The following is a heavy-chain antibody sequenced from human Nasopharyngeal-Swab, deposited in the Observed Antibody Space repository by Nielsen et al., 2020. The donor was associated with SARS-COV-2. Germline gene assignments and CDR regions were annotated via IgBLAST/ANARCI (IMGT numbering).Heavy chain of an antibody. CDR2: ISSSGSTI. D-gene: IGHD6-19*01. Sequence: GESLKIYCAASGFTFSYYYMSWIRQAPGKGLEWVSYISSSGSTIYYADSVKGRFTISRDNAKNSLYLQMNSLRAEDTAVYYCARGPQVPAGNGWYWFDPWGQGTLVTVSS. CDR1: GFTFSYYY. CDR3: ARGPQVPAGNGWYWFDP. J-gene: IGHJ5*02. V-gene: IGHV3-11*04.